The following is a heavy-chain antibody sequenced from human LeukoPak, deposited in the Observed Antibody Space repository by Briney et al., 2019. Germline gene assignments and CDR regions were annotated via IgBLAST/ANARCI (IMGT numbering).Heavy chain of an antibody. J-gene: IGHJ4*02. CDR3: ASSSLVGAGYYFDY. Sequence: SETLSLTCTVSGGSISSYYWSWIRQPAGKGLEWIGRIYTSGGTNYNPSLKSRVTMSVDTSKNQFSLKLSSVTAADTAVYYCASSSLVGAGYYFDYWGQGTLVTVSS. CDR1: GGSISSYY. D-gene: IGHD1-26*01. V-gene: IGHV4-4*07. CDR2: IYTSGGT.